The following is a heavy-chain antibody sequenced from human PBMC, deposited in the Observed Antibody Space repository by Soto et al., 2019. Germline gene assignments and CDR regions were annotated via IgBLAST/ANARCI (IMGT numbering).Heavy chain of an antibody. CDR1: GDSISNLDYF. J-gene: IGHJ5*01. D-gene: IGHD7-27*01. CDR3: ARGRYCLTGRCFPNWFDS. CDR2: IYKSATT. Sequence: SETLSLTCSVSGDSISNLDYFWAWIRQPPGQALEYIGYIYKSATTYYNPSFESRVAISVDTSKSQYSLNVTSVTAADTAVYFCARGRYCLTGRCFPNWFDSWGQGALVTVPQ. V-gene: IGHV4-30-4*01.